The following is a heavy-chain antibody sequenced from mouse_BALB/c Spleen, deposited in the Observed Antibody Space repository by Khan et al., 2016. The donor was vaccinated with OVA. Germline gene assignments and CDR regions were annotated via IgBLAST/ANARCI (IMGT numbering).Heavy chain of an antibody. D-gene: IGHD2-4*01. CDR3: ARDRGYDFEYFDY. CDR2: IWAGGST. CDR1: GFSLNSYG. J-gene: IGHJ2*01. Sequence: QVQLKESGPGLVAPSQSLSITCTVSGFSLNSYGVHWVRQPPGKGLEWLGIIWAGGSTNYNSALMSRLSISKDNSKSQVCLKMNSLQTDDTAMYYCARDRGYDFEYFDYWSQGTTLTVSS. V-gene: IGHV2-9*02.